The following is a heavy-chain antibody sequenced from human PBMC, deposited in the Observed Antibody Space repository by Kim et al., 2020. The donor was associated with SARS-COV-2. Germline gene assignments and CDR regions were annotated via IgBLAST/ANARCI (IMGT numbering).Heavy chain of an antibody. Sequence: ASVKVSCKASGYFTTYTLHCVSQAPGQGPQWMGWISVRAGNTKYSQNFQGRLTTIMDASANTAYMDLADMRTEDTAAFYCATRYLRGRELYDHWGQGTLV. CDR3: ATRYLRGRELYDH. CDR1: GYFTTYT. V-gene: IGHV1-3*01. D-gene: IGHD1-26*01. CDR2: ISVRAGNT. J-gene: IGHJ4*02.